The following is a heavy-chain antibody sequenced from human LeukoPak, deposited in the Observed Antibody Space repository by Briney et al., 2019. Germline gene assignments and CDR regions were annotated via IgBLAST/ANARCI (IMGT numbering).Heavy chain of an antibody. Sequence: GGSLRLSCAASGFTFSSYAMSWVRQAPGKGVEWVSAISGSGGSTYYADSVKGRFTISRDNSKNTLYLQMNSMRAEDTAVYYCAKDRVSNWNPLGNWGQGTLVTVSS. CDR1: GFTFSSYA. J-gene: IGHJ4*02. CDR2: ISGSGGST. CDR3: AKDRVSNWNPLGN. V-gene: IGHV3-23*01. D-gene: IGHD1-20*01.